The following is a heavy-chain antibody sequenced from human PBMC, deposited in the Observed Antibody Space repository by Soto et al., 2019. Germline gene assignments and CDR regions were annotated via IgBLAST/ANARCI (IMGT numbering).Heavy chain of an antibody. V-gene: IGHV2-5*02. CDR1: GFSLSTSGVG. J-gene: IGHJ6*02. CDR3: AHSRCGGDCLQSYSSHYYYGMDV. D-gene: IGHD2-21*02. Sequence: QITLKESGPTLVRPTQTLTLTCTFSGFSLSTSGVGVGWIRQPPGKALEWLALIYWDDDKRYSPSLKSRLTNAKANSKNQVVLTMTNMYPVDTATYYCAHSRCGGDCLQSYSSHYYYGMDVWGQGTTVTVSS. CDR2: IYWDDDK.